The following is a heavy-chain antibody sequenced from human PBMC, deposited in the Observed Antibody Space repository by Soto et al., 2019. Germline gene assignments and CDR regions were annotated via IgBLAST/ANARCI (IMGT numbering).Heavy chain of an antibody. CDR2: ISTNGGST. Sequence: GGSMRHSCAASEFTCSSYCMHWISKKQGKNLEFVLSISTNGGSTYYADSVKGRFTISRDNSKNTQYLQMSSLRADDTALYYCVKGEYYYDSSGYSPFDYWGQGTLVTVPS. CDR1: EFTCSSYC. D-gene: IGHD3-22*01. J-gene: IGHJ4*02. V-gene: IGHV3-64D*06. CDR3: VKGEYYYDSSGYSPFDY.